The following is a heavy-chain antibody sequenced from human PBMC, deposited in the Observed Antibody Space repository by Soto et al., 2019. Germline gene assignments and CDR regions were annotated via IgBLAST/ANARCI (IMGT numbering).Heavy chain of an antibody. D-gene: IGHD5-12*01. J-gene: IGHJ6*02. CDR2: ISSSSSTR. V-gene: IGHV3-48*02. Sequence: PGGSLRLACAASGFTFSSYSMNWVRQAPGKGLEWVSYISSSSSTRYYADSVKGRFTISKDNAKNSLYLQRNSLRDEDTAVYYCARRYRVRGWDYYGMDVWGQGTTVTVSS. CDR3: ARRYRVRGWDYYGMDV. CDR1: GFTFSSYS.